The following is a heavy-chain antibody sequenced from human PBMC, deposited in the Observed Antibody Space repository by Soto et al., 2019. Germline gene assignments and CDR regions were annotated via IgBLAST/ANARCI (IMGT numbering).Heavy chain of an antibody. V-gene: IGHV1-18*01. Sequence: ASLKVSCKASGYLFTDYGIAWVRQAPGQGLEWMGWINVFNGDPRYAPNLQGRVTMTKDTSTNTASMELRSLRSDDTAVYFCVRVRRGQMDYWGQGXLVTVYS. CDR1: GYLFTDYG. J-gene: IGHJ4*02. D-gene: IGHD3-10*01. CDR2: INVFNGDP. CDR3: VRVRRGQMDY.